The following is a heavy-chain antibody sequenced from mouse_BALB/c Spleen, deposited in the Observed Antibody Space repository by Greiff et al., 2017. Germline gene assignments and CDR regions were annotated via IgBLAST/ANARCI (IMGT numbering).Heavy chain of an antibody. J-gene: IGHJ4*01. CDR2: ISSGGST. V-gene: IGHV5-6-5*01. D-gene: IGHD2-1*01. Sequence: EVMLVESGGGLVKPGGSLKLSCAASGFTFSSYAMSWVRQTPEKRLEWVASISSGGSTYYPDSVKGRFISRDNARNILYLQMSSLRSEDTAMYYCARDGNDAMDYWGQGTSVTVSS. CDR1: GFTFSSYA. CDR3: ARDGNDAMDY.